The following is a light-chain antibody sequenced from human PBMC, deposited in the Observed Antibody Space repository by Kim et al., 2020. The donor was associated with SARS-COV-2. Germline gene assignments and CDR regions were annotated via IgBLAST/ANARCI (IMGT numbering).Light chain of an antibody. CDR1: RGVRSN. V-gene: IGKV3-15*01. CDR2: GAS. CDR3: QKYNNWPYT. Sequence: SGARGERATLSCRARRGVRSNVAWYQQKRGQAPRLLIYGASTGATGIPARFSGSGSGTEFTLTNSSLQSEDFAVYYCQKYNNWPYTFGQGTKLEI. J-gene: IGKJ2*01.